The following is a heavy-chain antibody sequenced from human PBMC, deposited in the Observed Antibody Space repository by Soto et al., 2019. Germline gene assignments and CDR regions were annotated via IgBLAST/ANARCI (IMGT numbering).Heavy chain of an antibody. CDR3: VKEREDALYSSSAGELDY. CDR2: ISSNGGST. V-gene: IGHV3-64D*08. CDR1: GFTFSSYA. Sequence: QPGGSLRLSCSASGFTFSSYAMHWVRQAPGKGLEYVSAISSNGGSTYYADSVKGRFTISRDNSKNTLYLQMSSLRAEDTAVYYCVKEREDALYSSSAGELDYWSQGTLVTVSS. J-gene: IGHJ4*02. D-gene: IGHD6-13*01.